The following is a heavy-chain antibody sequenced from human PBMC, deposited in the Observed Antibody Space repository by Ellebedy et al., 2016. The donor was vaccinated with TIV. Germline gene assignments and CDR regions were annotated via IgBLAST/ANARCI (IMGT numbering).Heavy chain of an antibody. CDR2: ISPDNIIT. V-gene: IGHV3-11*06. CDR3: ARACFGGACYFEH. Sequence: PGGSLRLSCASSGFTFSDYYMGWVRQAPGKGLEWVSYISPDNIITNYGDSVKGRFTSSRDNARTSLFLQMNSLRADDTAVYYCARACFGGACYFEHWGQGTQVTVSS. J-gene: IGHJ4*02. D-gene: IGHD3-3*01. CDR1: GFTFSDYY.